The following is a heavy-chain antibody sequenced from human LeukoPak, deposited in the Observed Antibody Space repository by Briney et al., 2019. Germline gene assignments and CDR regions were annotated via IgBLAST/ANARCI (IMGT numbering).Heavy chain of an antibody. CDR3: ARVGSTSQFDP. V-gene: IGHV3-30*03. Sequence: GGSLRLSCAASGFTFSSYGMHWVRQAPGKGLEWVAVISYDGSNKYYADSVKGRFTISRDNSKNTLYLQMNSLRAEDTAVYYCARVGSTSQFDPWGQGTLVTVSS. J-gene: IGHJ5*02. D-gene: IGHD2-2*01. CDR1: GFTFSSYG. CDR2: ISYDGSNK.